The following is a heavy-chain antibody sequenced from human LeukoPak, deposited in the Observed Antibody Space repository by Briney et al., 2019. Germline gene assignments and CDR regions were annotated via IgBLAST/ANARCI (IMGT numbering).Heavy chain of an antibody. J-gene: IGHJ4*02. CDR1: GYTFSSYW. CDR3: ARVASKDYYDSSGYYYY. D-gene: IGHD3-22*01. CDR2: IKQDGSEK. V-gene: IGHV3-7*01. Sequence: GGSLRLSCAASGYTFSSYWMSWVRQAPGKGLEWVATIKQDGSEKYYVDSVKGRFTISRDNAKNSLYLQMNSLRAEDTAVYYCARVASKDYYDSSGYYYYWGQGTLVTVSS.